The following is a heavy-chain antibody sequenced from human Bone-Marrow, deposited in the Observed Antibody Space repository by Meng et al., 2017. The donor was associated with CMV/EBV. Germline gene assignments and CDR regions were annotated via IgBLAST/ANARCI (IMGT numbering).Heavy chain of an antibody. D-gene: IGHD2-15*01. V-gene: IGHV3-13*03. Sequence: GESLKISCAACGFTFSSYDMHWVRQATGKGLEWVSAIGTAGDTYYPGSVKGQFTISRENAKNSLYLQMNSLRAGDTAVYYCARGTARYFVVVVAATPVSAFDIWGQGTMVTVSS. CDR1: GFTFSSYD. CDR2: IGTAGDT. J-gene: IGHJ3*02. CDR3: ARGTARYFVVVVAATPVSAFDI.